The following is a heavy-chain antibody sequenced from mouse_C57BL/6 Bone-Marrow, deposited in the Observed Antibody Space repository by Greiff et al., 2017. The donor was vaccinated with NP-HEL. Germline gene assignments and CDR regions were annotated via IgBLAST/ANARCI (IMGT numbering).Heavy chain of an antibody. J-gene: IGHJ4*01. CDR1: GYSITSGYY. D-gene: IGHD2-1*01. CDR3: ARSTMVTGFYYYAMDY. V-gene: IGHV3-6*01. CDR2: ISYDGSN. Sequence: EVKLMESGPGLVKPSQSLSLTCSVTGYSITSGYYWNWIRQFPGNKLEWMGYISYDGSNNYNPSLKNRISITRDTSKNQFFLKLNSVTTEDTATYYCARSTMVTGFYYYAMDYWGQGTSVTVSS.